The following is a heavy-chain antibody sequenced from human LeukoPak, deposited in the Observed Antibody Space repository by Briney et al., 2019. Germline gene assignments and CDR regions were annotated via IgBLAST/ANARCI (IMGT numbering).Heavy chain of an antibody. CDR1: GVTVSSNY. D-gene: IGHD3-10*01. V-gene: IGHV3-53*01. Sequence: GGSLRLSCAASGVTVSSNYMSWVRQAPGKGLEGGSGIYSGGSTYYADSVKGRFTISRDNSKNTLYLQMNSLRAEDTAVYYCARAGRWFGGSDGMDVWGQGTTVTVSS. CDR3: ARAGRWFGGSDGMDV. CDR2: IYSGGST. J-gene: IGHJ6*02.